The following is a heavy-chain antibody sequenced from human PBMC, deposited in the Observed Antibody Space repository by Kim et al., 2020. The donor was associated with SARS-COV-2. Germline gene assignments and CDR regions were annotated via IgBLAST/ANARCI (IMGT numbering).Heavy chain of an antibody. V-gene: IGHV4-38-2*02. D-gene: IGHD6-19*01. Sequence: SETLSLTCTVSGYSISSGYYWGWIRQPPGKGLEWIGSIYHSGSTYYNPSLKSRVTISVDTSKNQFSLKLSSVTAADTAVYYCARWGAVAGADFDYWGQGTLVTVSS. J-gene: IGHJ4*02. CDR3: ARWGAVAGADFDY. CDR1: GYSISSGYY. CDR2: IYHSGST.